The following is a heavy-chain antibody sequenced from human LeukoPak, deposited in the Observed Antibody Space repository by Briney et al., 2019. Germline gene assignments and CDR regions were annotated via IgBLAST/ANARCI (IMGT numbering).Heavy chain of an antibody. CDR2: INSGGST. V-gene: IGHV3-53*01. CDR3: ARGRAYCGGDCYSPVYYFDY. D-gene: IGHD2-21*02. J-gene: IGHJ4*02. Sequence: GGSLRLSCAASGLTVSSNYMSWVRQAPGKGLEWVSVINSGGSTYYADSVKGRFTISRDYSKNTLYLQMNSLRAEDTAVYYCARGRAYCGGDCYSPVYYFDYWGQGTLVTVSS. CDR1: GLTVSSNY.